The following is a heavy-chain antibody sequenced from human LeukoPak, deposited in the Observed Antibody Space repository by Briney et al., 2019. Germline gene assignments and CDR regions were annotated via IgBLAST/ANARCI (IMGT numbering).Heavy chain of an antibody. V-gene: IGHV4-39*07. J-gene: IGHJ4*02. CDR1: GGSISSSSYY. Sequence: PAETLSLTCTVSGGSISSSSYYWGWIRQPPGKGLEWIGSIYYSGSTYYNPSLKSRVTISVDTSKNQFSLKLSSVTAADTAVYYCARGLGAREVGYWGQGTLVTVSS. CDR2: IYYSGST. D-gene: IGHD1-26*01. CDR3: ARGLGAREVGY.